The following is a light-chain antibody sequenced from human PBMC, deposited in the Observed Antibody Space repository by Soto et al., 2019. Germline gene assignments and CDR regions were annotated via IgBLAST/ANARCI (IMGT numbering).Light chain of an antibody. CDR1: SSDVGGYNY. J-gene: IGLJ2*01. Sequence: QSALTQPASVSGSPGQSITISCTGTSSDVGGYNYVSWYQQHPGKAPKFIIYDVRNRPSGVSTRFSGSRSGNTASLTISGLQAEDEADYYCSSDTSSSSVIFGGGTKLTVL. V-gene: IGLV2-14*01. CDR3: SSDTSSSSVI. CDR2: DVR.